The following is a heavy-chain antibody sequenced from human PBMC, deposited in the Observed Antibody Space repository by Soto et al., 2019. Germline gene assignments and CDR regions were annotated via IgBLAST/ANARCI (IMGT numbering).Heavy chain of an antibody. D-gene: IGHD3-3*01. CDR1: GFSLTTSGVV. J-gene: IGHJ4*02. Sequence: QITLNESGPTVVSPTETLTLTCRFSGFSLTTSGVVVGWIRQSPGKAPEWLALIYWDDDKRYSASLKSRLTITKDTSKTQVVLTVSDLDPTDTATYYCAHRVLRTVFGLVTTTAIYFDFWGQGTPVAVSS. V-gene: IGHV2-5*02. CDR3: AHRVLRTVFGLVTTTAIYFDF. CDR2: IYWDDDK.